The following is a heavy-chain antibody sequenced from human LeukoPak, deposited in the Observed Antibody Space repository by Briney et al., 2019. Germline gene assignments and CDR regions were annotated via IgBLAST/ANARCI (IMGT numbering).Heavy chain of an antibody. J-gene: IGHJ4*02. Sequence: SVKVSCKASGGTFSSYTISWVRQAPGQGLEWMGRIIPILGIANYAQKFQGRVTITADKSTSTAYMELSSLRSEDTAVYFCLHPSSGPSAVDYWGQGTLVTVSS. CDR3: LHPSSGPSAVDY. V-gene: IGHV1-69*02. CDR2: IIPILGIA. CDR1: GGTFSSYT. D-gene: IGHD3-22*01.